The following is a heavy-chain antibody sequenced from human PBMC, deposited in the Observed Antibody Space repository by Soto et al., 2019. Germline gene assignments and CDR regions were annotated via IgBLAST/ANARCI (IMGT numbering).Heavy chain of an antibody. Sequence: SETLSLTCSVSGGSISGYYWSWIRQTPEKGLEWIGYIYYNGNTYYTPSLKSRATISLDTSRNQFFLNLNSVTAADTAVYYFARDVGSSHGPGHPHYFDYWGQGTLVTVSS. V-gene: IGHV4-59*12. D-gene: IGHD2-2*01. CDR1: GGSISGYY. CDR3: ARDVGSSHGPGHPHYFDY. CDR2: IYYNGNT. J-gene: IGHJ4*02.